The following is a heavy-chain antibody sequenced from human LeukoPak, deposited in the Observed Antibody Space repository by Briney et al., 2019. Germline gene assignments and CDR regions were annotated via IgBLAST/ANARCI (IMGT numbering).Heavy chain of an antibody. CDR2: IDNRGGT. J-gene: IGHJ3*01. CDR1: GYSISNGYY. V-gene: IGHV4-38-2*01. Sequence: PSETLSLTCAVSGYSISNGYYWGWIRQPPGKALEWIGSIDNRGGTYNNPSLKSRVTILLDTSKNQFSLKLSSVTAADTALYFCARVMRGFYHNGDSPVDTFDFWGRGTMVTVSS. CDR3: ARVMRGFYHNGDSPVDTFDF. D-gene: IGHD3-10*01.